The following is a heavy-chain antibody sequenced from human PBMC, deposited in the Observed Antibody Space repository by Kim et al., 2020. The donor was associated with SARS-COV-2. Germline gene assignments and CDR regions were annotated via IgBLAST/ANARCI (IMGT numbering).Heavy chain of an antibody. Sequence: SETLSLTCTVSGGSINSYYWSWIRQPPGKGLEWIGYIYYSGITKYNPSLKSRVTISVDTSKSQFSLKLRSVTAADTAVYFCARPQAGSGYDFVYWGQGTLVTVSS. CDR1: GGSINSYY. D-gene: IGHD5-12*01. CDR2: IYYSGIT. J-gene: IGHJ4*02. V-gene: IGHV4-59*08. CDR3: ARPQAGSGYDFVY.